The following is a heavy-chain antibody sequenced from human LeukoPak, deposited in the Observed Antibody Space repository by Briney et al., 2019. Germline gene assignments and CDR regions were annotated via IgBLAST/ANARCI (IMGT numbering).Heavy chain of an antibody. Sequence: TGGSLRLSCAASGFTFDDYAVHWVRQVPGKGLEWVSLISGNGGNTYYADSVKGRFTISRDNSKNSLYLQMNSLRTEDTALYYCAKDISNWNSRHFDYWGQGTLVTVSS. CDR2: ISGNGGNT. D-gene: IGHD1-7*01. CDR3: AKDISNWNSRHFDY. V-gene: IGHV3-43*02. CDR1: GFTFDDYA. J-gene: IGHJ4*02.